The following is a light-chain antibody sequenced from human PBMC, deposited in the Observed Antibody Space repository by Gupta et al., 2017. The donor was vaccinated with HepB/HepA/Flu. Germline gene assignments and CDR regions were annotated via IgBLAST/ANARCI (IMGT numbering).Light chain of an antibody. V-gene: IGKV3-20*01. Sequence: DIVLTQSQGTLYLSPGERATLSCRASQSVSSSYLAWYQQKPGQAPRLLIYGTSSRAAGIPDRLSGSGSGTDFTLTISRLEPEDFAVFYCQQYGSSSFTFGPGTKVDIK. CDR1: QSVSSSY. CDR3: QQYGSSSFT. J-gene: IGKJ3*01. CDR2: GTS.